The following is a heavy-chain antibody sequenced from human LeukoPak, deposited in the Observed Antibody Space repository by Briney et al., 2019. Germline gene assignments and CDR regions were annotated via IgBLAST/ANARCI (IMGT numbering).Heavy chain of an antibody. CDR3: ARDVTVVPAAIHFYYGMDV. Sequence: SETLSLTCTVSGGSISSYYWSWIRQPAGKGLEWIGRIYTSGSTNYNPSLKSRVTMSVDTSKNQFSLKLSSVTAADTAVYYCARDVTVVPAAIHFYYGMDVWGQGTTVTVSS. D-gene: IGHD2-2*01. CDR1: GGSISSYY. J-gene: IGHJ6*02. CDR2: IYTSGST. V-gene: IGHV4-4*07.